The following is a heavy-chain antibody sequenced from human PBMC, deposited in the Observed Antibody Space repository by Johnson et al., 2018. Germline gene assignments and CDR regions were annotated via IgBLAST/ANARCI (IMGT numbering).Heavy chain of an antibody. Sequence: VQLVQSVGGLVKPGGSLRLSCAASGFTFNTYSMNWVRQAPGKGLEWVSSISSSNIYIYYADSVKGRFTISRDNAKSSLYLQMNSLRAEDTAVYYCARDESGSYYMDVWGEGTTVTVSS. CDR3: ARDESGSYYMDV. CDR1: GFTFNTYS. V-gene: IGHV3-21*01. J-gene: IGHJ6*03. CDR2: ISSSNIYI. D-gene: IGHD1-26*01.